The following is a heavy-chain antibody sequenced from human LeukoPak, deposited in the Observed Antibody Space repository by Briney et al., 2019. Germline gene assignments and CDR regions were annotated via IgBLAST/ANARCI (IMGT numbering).Heavy chain of an antibody. CDR3: ARGPPGGGWYYFDY. V-gene: IGHV1-46*01. CDR2: INPSGGST. D-gene: IGHD6-19*01. CDR1: GYTFTNYY. J-gene: IGHJ4*02. Sequence: ASVKVSCKASGYTFTNYYMHWVRQAPGQGLEWMGIINPSGGSTNYAQKFQGRVTMTRDTSISTAYMELSRLRSDDTAVYYCARGPPGGGWYYFDYWGQGTLVTVSS.